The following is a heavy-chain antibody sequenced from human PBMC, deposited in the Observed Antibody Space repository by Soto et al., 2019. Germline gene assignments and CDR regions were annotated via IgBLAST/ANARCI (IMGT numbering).Heavy chain of an antibody. Sequence: SETLSLTCAVYGGSFSGYYWSWIRQPPGKGLEWIGEINHSGSTNYNPSLKSRVTISVETSKNQFSLKLSSVTAADTAGYYCARGPGGRNRPIGTAGTDGSGWHYYYYMDVWGKGTTVTVSS. D-gene: IGHD6-19*01. CDR3: ARGPGGRNRPIGTAGTDGSGWHYYYYMDV. CDR2: INHSGST. V-gene: IGHV4-34*01. CDR1: GGSFSGYY. J-gene: IGHJ6*03.